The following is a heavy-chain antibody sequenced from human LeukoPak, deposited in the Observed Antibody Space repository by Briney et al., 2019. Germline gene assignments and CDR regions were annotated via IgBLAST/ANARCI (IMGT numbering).Heavy chain of an antibody. CDR1: GGSISSGGYS. CDR2: IYHSGST. CDR3: ARARVGIGGFDY. Sequence: SETLSLTCAVSGGSISSGGYSWSWIRQPPGKGLEWIGYIYHSGSTYYNPSLKSRVTISVDRSKNQFSLKLSSVSAADTAVYYCARARVGIGGFDYWGQGTLVTVSS. D-gene: IGHD3-16*01. J-gene: IGHJ4*02. V-gene: IGHV4-30-2*01.